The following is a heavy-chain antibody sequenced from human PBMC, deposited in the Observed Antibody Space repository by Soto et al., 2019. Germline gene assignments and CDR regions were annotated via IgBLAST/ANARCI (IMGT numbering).Heavy chain of an antibody. V-gene: IGHV1-3*01. J-gene: IGHJ6*02. CDR1: GYTFTSYA. CDR2: INAGNGNT. D-gene: IGHD1-20*01. Sequence: ASVKVSCKASGYTFTSYAMHWVRQAPGQRLEWMGWINAGNGNTKYSQKFQGRVTITRDTSASIAYMELSSLRSEDTAVYYCARDKSEVFYYYYYGMDVWGQGTTVTVSS. CDR3: ARDKSEVFYYYYYGMDV.